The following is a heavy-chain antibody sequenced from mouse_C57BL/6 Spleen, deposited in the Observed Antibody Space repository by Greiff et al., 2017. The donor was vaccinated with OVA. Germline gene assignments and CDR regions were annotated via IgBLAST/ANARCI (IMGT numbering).Heavy chain of an antibody. J-gene: IGHJ4*01. CDR2: ISSGSSTI. CDR1: GFTFSDYG. Sequence: EVKLVESGGGLVKPGGSLKLSCAASGFTFSDYGMHWVRQAPEKGLEWVAYISSGSSTIYYADTVKGRFTISRANAKNTLFLQMTSLRSEDTAMYYCARGGDYYGLDYWGQGTSVTVSS. V-gene: IGHV5-17*01. CDR3: ARGGDYYGLDY.